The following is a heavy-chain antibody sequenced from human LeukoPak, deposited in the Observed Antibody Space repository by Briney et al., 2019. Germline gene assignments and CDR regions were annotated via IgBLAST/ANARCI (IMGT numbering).Heavy chain of an antibody. V-gene: IGHV4-39*07. Sequence: PSQTLSLTCTVSGSSISSGSYYWGWIRQPPGKGLEWIGSIYYSGSTYYNPSLKSRVTISVDTSKNQFSLKLSSVTAADTAVYYCARDPYSSGWYRYHYFDYWGQGTLVTVSS. CDR3: ARDPYSSGWYRYHYFDY. J-gene: IGHJ4*02. CDR1: GSSISSGSYY. D-gene: IGHD6-19*01. CDR2: IYYSGST.